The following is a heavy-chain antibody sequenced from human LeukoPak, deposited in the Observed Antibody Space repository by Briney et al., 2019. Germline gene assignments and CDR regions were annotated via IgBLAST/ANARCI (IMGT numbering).Heavy chain of an antibody. CDR1: GFTFSSYA. Sequence: GGSLRLSCAASGFTFSSYAMSWVRQAPGKGLEWVSAISGSGGSTYYADSVKGRFTISRDNSKNTLYLQMNSLRAEDTAVYYCAKDRTYYDPLEWSPPLDHWGQGTLVTVSS. D-gene: IGHD3-3*01. CDR3: AKDRTYYDPLEWSPPLDH. CDR2: ISGSGGST. J-gene: IGHJ4*02. V-gene: IGHV3-23*01.